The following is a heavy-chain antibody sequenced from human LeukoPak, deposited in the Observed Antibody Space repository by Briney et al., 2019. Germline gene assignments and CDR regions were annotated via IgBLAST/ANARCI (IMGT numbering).Heavy chain of an antibody. CDR2: ISTSNTYI. D-gene: IGHD2-21*02. J-gene: IGHJ4*02. CDR1: GFTFSSYP. V-gene: IGHV3-21*01. CDR3: AASGVTDFDY. Sequence: GGSLRLSCAASGFTFSSYPLNWVRQAPGKGLEWVSSISTSNTYIYYADSVKGRFTISRDNAKNSLYLQMNSLRAEDTAVYYCAASGVTDFDYWGQGTLVTVSS.